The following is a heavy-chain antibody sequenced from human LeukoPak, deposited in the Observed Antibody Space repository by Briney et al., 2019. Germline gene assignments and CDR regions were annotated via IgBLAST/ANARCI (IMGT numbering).Heavy chain of an antibody. V-gene: IGHV3-21*01. Sequence: GGSLRLSCAASGLTFSSHSMNWVRQAPGKGLEWVSSISSSTYYILYADSVKGRFTISRDNAKNSLYLQMNSLRAEDTAVYYCARVEGGVYYDFWSGYGYWGQGTLVTVSS. D-gene: IGHD3-3*01. J-gene: IGHJ4*02. CDR1: GLTFSSHS. CDR3: ARVEGGVYYDFWSGYGY. CDR2: ISSSTYYI.